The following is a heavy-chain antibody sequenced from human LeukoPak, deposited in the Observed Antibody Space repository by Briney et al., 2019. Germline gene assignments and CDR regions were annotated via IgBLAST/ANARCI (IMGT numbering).Heavy chain of an antibody. CDR2: INHSGST. CDR3: ARELVDYDFWSGYYPKYYFDC. V-gene: IGHV4-34*01. Sequence: SETLSLTCAVYGGSFSGYYWSWIRQPPGKGLEWIGEINHSGSTNYNPSLKSRVTISVDTSKNQFSLKLSSVTAADTAVYYCARELVDYDFWSGYYPKYYFDCTRQATLVTVSS. CDR1: GGSFSGYY. D-gene: IGHD3-3*01. J-gene: IGHJ4*02.